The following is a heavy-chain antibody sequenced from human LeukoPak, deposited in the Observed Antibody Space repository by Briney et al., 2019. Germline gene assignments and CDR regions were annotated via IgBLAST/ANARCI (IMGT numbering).Heavy chain of an antibody. J-gene: IGHJ4*02. Sequence: GGSLRLSCAASGFTLSGYWIHWVRQAPGKGLVWVARINPDGSSTSYADSVKGRFTISRDNAKNTLYLQMNSLRAEDTAVYYCASSSFSSSSGDFDYWGQGTLVTVSS. CDR1: GFTLSGYW. D-gene: IGHD6-6*01. V-gene: IGHV3-74*01. CDR2: INPDGSST. CDR3: ASSSFSSSSGDFDY.